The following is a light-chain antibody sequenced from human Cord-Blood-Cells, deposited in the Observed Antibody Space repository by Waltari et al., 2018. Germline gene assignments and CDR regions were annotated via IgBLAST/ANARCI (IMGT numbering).Light chain of an antibody. J-gene: IGKJ4*01. CDR3: QQSYSTLT. CDR2: AAS. Sequence: DIQMTQSPSSLSASVGDSVTIPCRASQSISSYLNWYQQKPGKAPKLLIHAASSLQSGVPSRCSGSGSGTDLTLTISSMQPEDFTTYYCQQSYSTLTFGGGTKVEIK. V-gene: IGKV1-39*01. CDR1: QSISSY.